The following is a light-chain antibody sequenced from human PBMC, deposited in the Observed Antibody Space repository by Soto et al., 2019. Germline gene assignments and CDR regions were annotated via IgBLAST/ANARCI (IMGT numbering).Light chain of an antibody. V-gene: IGKV1-5*03. J-gene: IGKJ4*01. CDR1: QSSSIW. Sequence: IQMPQSPSTLSASVGDRVTIICRARQSSSIWLAWYQQKPGRAPKFLIYKASDLENGVPSRFSGSGSGTEFALTISSLQPDDFATYYCQQYDSYPLTFGGGTKVDIK. CDR2: KAS. CDR3: QQYDSYPLT.